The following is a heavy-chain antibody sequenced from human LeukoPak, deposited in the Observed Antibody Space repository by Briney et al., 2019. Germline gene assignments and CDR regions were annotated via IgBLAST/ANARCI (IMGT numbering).Heavy chain of an antibody. CDR1: GGSISSYY. J-gene: IGHJ4*02. V-gene: IGHV4-59*01. D-gene: IGHD3-22*01. CDR3: ARRGYYDSSGYYFDY. Sequence: SETLSLTCTVSGGSISSYYWSWIRQPPGKGLEWIGYIYYSGSTNYNPSLNSRVTISVDTSKNQFSLKLSSVTAADTAVYYCARRGYYDSSGYYFDYWGQGTLVTVSS. CDR2: IYYSGST.